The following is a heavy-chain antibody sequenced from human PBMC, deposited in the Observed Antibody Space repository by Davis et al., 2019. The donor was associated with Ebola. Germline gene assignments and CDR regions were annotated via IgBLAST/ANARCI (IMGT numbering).Heavy chain of an antibody. CDR3: AREGTAGFNGLDP. V-gene: IGHV4-30-2*01. D-gene: IGHD1-7*01. CDR1: GGSISSGTYS. J-gene: IGHJ5*02. CDR2: IYHSGTT. Sequence: MPSETLSLTCAVSGGSISSGTYSWNWIRQTPGKGLEWIGHIYHSGTTYVHPSLKSRVTLSLDLSKNQFFLKLTSVSAADTAVYYCAREGTAGFNGLDPWGRGTLVTVSS.